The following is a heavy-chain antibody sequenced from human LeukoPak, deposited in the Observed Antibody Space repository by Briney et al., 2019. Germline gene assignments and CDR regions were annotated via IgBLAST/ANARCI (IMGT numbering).Heavy chain of an antibody. CDR1: GYTFTSYD. Sequence: GASVKVSCKASGYTFTSYDINWVRQATGQGLEWMGWMNPNSGNTGYAQKFQGRVTITRNTSISTAYMELSSLRSEDTAVYYCARVPPVWFGELSFDYWGQGTLVTVSS. J-gene: IGHJ4*02. D-gene: IGHD3-10*01. V-gene: IGHV1-8*03. CDR2: MNPNSGNT. CDR3: ARVPPVWFGELSFDY.